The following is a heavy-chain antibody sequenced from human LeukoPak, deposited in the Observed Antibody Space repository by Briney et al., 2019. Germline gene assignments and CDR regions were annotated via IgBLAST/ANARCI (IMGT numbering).Heavy chain of an antibody. D-gene: IGHD3-22*01. CDR1: GFTFSSYS. Sequence: PGGSLRLSCAASGFTFSSYSMNWVRQAPGKGLEWVANIKSDGSEKFYADSVQGRFTISRDNAKNSLYLQMNSLRAEDTAVYYCARDSITWMVVRSFDLWGQGTMVAVSS. V-gene: IGHV3-7*01. CDR3: ARDSITWMVVRSFDL. CDR2: IKSDGSEK. J-gene: IGHJ3*01.